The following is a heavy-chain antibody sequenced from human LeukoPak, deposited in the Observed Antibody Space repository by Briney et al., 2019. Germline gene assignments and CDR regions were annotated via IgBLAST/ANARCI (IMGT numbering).Heavy chain of an antibody. J-gene: IGHJ4*02. D-gene: IGHD2-15*01. CDR1: GFTFDDYA. V-gene: IGHV3-9*01. CDR2: IHWNSGTM. CDR3: AKTPSRPGRDNFDY. Sequence: GGSLRLSCAASGFTFDDYAMHWVRQAPGKGLEWVSGIHWNSGTMGYADSVKGRFTISRDNAKNSLYLQMNSLRPEDTALYYCAKTPSRPGRDNFDYWGQGTLVAVSS.